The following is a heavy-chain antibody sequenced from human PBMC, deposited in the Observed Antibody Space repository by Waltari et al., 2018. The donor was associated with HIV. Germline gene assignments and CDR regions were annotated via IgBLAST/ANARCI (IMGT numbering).Heavy chain of an antibody. CDR2: IKPNMGNT. CDR1: GYTFINFD. V-gene: IGHV1-8*02. D-gene: IGHD3-22*01. Sequence: QVYLVQSGPEVKRPGASVKISCKAYGYTFINFDVNWVRQAAGKGSGWLGWIKPNMGNTSSPVIFEEGVTMTTDVSTATAYMEMSGLTPEDTAIYYGARNSSAKGNRYFYYGLDVWGQGTPVTV. CDR3: ARNSSAKGNRYFYYGLDV. J-gene: IGHJ6*02.